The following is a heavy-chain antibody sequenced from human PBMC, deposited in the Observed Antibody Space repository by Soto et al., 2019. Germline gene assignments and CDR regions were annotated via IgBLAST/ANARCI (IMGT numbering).Heavy chain of an antibody. Sequence: QVQLQESGPGLVKPSQTLSLTCTVSGGSISSGGYYWSWIRQHPGKGLEWIGYIYYSGSTYYNPSLKSXVTXSXDTSKNQFSLKLSSVTAADTAVYYCARTGYYYEADYWGQGTLVTVSS. CDR2: IYYSGST. V-gene: IGHV4-31*03. CDR1: GGSISSGGYY. D-gene: IGHD3-22*01. J-gene: IGHJ4*02. CDR3: ARTGYYYEADY.